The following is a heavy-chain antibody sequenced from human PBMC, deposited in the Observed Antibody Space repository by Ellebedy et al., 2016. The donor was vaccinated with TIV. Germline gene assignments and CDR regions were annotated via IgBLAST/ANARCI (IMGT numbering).Heavy chain of an antibody. J-gene: IGHJ4*02. Sequence: GESLKISXAASGFTFSNAYMSWVRQAPGKGLEWVANIKQDGSEKNYVDSVKGRFTISRDNAKNSLYLQMNSLRAEDTAVYYCAGRGYWGQGTLVTVSS. D-gene: IGHD3-10*01. CDR3: AGRGY. V-gene: IGHV3-7*01. CDR1: GFTFSNAY. CDR2: IKQDGSEK.